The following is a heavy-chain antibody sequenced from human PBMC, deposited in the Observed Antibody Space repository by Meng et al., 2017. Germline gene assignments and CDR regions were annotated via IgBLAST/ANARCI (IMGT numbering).Heavy chain of an antibody. CDR3: ARGRWNYYVY. V-gene: IGHV4-34*01. Sequence: GSLRLSCAVYGGSFSGYYWSWIRQPPGKGLELIGEINHSGSTNYNPSLKSRVTISVDTSKNQFPLKLSSVTAADTAVYYCARGRWNYYVYWGQGTVVTVSS. J-gene: IGHJ4*02. CDR1: GGSFSGYY. D-gene: IGHD1-1*01. CDR2: INHSGST.